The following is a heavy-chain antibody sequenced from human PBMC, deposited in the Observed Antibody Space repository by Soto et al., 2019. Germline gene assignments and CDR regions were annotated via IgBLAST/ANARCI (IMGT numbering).Heavy chain of an antibody. CDR2: ISYDGSNK. D-gene: IGHD6-19*01. J-gene: IGHJ4*02. CDR3: ARGGPYSSGWRTFDY. CDR1: GFTFSSYA. Sequence: QVQLVESGGGVVQPGRSLRLSCAASGFTFSSYAMHWVRQAPGKGLEWVAVISYDGSNKYYADSVKGRFTISRDNSKNTLYLQMNSLRAEDTAVYYCARGGPYSSGWRTFDYWGQGTLVTVSS. V-gene: IGHV3-30-3*01.